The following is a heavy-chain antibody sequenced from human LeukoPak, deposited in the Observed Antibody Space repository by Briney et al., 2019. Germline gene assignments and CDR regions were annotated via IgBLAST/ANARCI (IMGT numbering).Heavy chain of an antibody. CDR3: AKVLYGSGSYLPLDY. CDR1: RFMFSSYG. D-gene: IGHD3-10*01. Sequence: GGSLRLSCAASRFMFSSYGMHWVRQAPGKGLEWVSFIRYDGSNKYYPDSVKGRITISRDNSKNTLYLQMNSLRAEDTAVYYCAKVLYGSGSYLPLDYWGQGTLVTVSS. J-gene: IGHJ4*02. V-gene: IGHV3-30*02. CDR2: IRYDGSNK.